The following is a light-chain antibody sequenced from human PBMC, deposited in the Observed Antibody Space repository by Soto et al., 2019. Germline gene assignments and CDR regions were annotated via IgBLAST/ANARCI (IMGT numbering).Light chain of an antibody. CDR1: QSISTY. CDR3: QQSYRTPQT. V-gene: IGKV1-39*01. Sequence: DIQMTQSPTSLSASVGDRVTITCRASQSISTYLNWYQLKSGKGPELLIYAASSLQTGVPSRFSGSGSGTDFTLTISSLQPEDFATYYCQQSYRTPQTFGPGTKVDIK. J-gene: IGKJ3*01. CDR2: AAS.